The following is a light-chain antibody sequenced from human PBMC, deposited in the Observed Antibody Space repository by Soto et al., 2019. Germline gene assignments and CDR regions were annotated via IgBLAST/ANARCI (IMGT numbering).Light chain of an antibody. CDR1: QSLLYSSNNKNY. J-gene: IGKJ2*01. CDR3: QQCYSPPPT. CDR2: WPY. V-gene: IGKV4-1*01. Sequence: DIVMTQSPDSLAVSLGERATINCKSSQSLLYSSNNKNYLAWYQQKPGQPPMLLIYWPYTRDSGAPAPFTACGSGTAFNLPISSFHDQDVALYYCQQCYSPPPTFGQGTRLEL.